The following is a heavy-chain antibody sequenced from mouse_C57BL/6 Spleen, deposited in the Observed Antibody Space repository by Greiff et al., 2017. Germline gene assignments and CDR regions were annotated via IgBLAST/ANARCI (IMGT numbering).Heavy chain of an antibody. CDR1: GFTFSSYA. D-gene: IGHD2-2*01. CDR2: ISSGGDYI. V-gene: IGHV5-9-1*02. Sequence: EVQLVESGEGLVKPGGSLKLSCAASGFTFSSYAMSWVRQTPEKRLEWVAYISSGGDYIYYADTVKGRFTISRDNARNTLYLQMSSLKSEDTAMYYCTRVGPMVTTRAFADWGQGTLVTVAA. J-gene: IGHJ3*01. CDR3: TRVGPMVTTRAFAD.